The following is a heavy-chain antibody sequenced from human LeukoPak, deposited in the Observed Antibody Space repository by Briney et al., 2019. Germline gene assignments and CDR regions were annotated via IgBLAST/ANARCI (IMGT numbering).Heavy chain of an antibody. J-gene: IGHJ6*02. Sequence: ASVKVSCKASGYIFTDYYVHWIRQAPGQGLEWMGWIDPNSGGAHHAVKFQGRATLTRDTSISTVYMDLSSLNSDDIAIYCCARSQTPFYYYGMHVWGLGTSLTVSS. V-gene: IGHV1-2*02. CDR3: ARSQTPFYYYGMHV. CDR1: GYIFTDYY. CDR2: IDPNSGGA.